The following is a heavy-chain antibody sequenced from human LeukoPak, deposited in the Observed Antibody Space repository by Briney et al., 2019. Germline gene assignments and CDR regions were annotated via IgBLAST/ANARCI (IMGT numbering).Heavy chain of an antibody. V-gene: IGHV4-4*07. CDR2: IYTSGTT. J-gene: IGHJ5*02. D-gene: IGHD2-15*01. CDR1: GGSISSYY. CDR3: ARGYCGGGGCYSDA. Sequence: SETLSLTCTVSGGSISSYYWSWIRQPAGRGLEWIGRIYTSGTTNYNPSLKSRDTMSIDTSRNQFSLKLYSVTAADTAVYYCARGYCGGGGCYSDAWAPGTLVTVSS.